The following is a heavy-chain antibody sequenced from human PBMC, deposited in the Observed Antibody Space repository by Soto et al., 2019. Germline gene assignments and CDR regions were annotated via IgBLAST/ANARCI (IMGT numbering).Heavy chain of an antibody. CDR1: GFTFSDYG. J-gene: IGHJ4*02. Sequence: GGSLRLSCAASGFTFSDYGMHRLRQAPGKGLDRVAVTWEDGSKKDYVESVKGRLCISTDSSQNMVYLHMNSQRAEDAALQGGARDYCTTSSCLDYWGRGTLVTVSS. V-gene: IGHV3-33*01. CDR3: ARDYCTTSSCLDY. D-gene: IGHD2-2*01. CDR2: TWEDGSKK.